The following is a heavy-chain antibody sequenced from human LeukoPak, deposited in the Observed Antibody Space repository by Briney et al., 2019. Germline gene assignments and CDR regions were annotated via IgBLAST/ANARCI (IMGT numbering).Heavy chain of an antibody. Sequence: GGSLRLSCAASGFTFSSYSMNWVRQAPGKGLEWLTYISGRSSTIYYADTVKGRFTISRDNAKISLYLQMNSLRAEDTAVYYCARESLGYCSGSTCYYFYMDFWGKGTTVTVSS. D-gene: IGHD2-15*01. V-gene: IGHV3-48*04. CDR1: GFTFSSYS. CDR3: ARESLGYCSGSTCYYFYMDF. CDR2: ISGRSSTI. J-gene: IGHJ6*03.